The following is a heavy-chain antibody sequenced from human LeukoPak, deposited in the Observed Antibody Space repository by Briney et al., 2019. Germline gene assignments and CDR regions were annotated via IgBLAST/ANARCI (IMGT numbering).Heavy chain of an antibody. CDR1: GFTFSSYA. V-gene: IGHV3-23*01. CDR3: ANRTIVGANTQVDP. CDR2: ISGSGGST. D-gene: IGHD1-26*01. Sequence: GGSLRLSCAASGFTFSSYAMSWVRQAPGKGLEWVSAISGSGGSTYYADSVKGRFTISRDNSKNTLDLQMNSLRAEDTAVYYCANRTIVGANTQVDPWGQGTLVTVSS. J-gene: IGHJ5*02.